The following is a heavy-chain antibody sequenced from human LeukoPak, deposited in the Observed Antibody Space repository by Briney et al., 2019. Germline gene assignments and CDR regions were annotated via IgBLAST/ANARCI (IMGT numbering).Heavy chain of an antibody. CDR3: ARDRVGATLGYYYYMDV. V-gene: IGHV4-59*01. CDR2: IYYSGST. Sequence: SETLSLTCTVFGGSISGYYWSWIRQPPGKGLEWIGNIYYSGSTNYNPSLKSRVTISVDTSKSQFSLKLSSVTAADTAVYYCARDRVGATLGYYYYMDVWGKGTTVTVSS. J-gene: IGHJ6*03. CDR1: GGSISGYY. D-gene: IGHD1-26*01.